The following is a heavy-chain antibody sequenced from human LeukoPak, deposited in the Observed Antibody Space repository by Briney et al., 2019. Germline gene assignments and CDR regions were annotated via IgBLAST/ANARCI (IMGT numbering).Heavy chain of an antibody. D-gene: IGHD3-22*01. CDR1: GFTFDDYT. CDR3: AKDFPKDYYDSSGMDV. V-gene: IGHV3-43*01. Sequence: GGSLRLSCAASGFTFDDYTMHWVRQAPGKGLEWVSLISWDGGSTYYADSVKGRFTISRDNSENSLYLQMNSLRTEDTALYYCAKDFPKDYYDSSGMDVWGQGTTVTVSS. J-gene: IGHJ6*02. CDR2: ISWDGGST.